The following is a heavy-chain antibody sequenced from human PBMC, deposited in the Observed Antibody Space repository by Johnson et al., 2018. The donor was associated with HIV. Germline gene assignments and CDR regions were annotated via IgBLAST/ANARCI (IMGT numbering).Heavy chain of an antibody. CDR2: ISYDGSNK. CDR3: AKEGWAAAQEGWGAFDI. Sequence: QMLLVESGGGEVQPGGSLRISCTASGFTFSSYWMSWVRQAPGKGLEWVAVISYDGSNKYYADSVKGRFTISRDNSKNTLYLQMNSLRAEDTAVYYCAKEGWAAAQEGWGAFDIWGQGTMVTVSS. D-gene: IGHD6-13*01. J-gene: IGHJ3*02. CDR1: GFTFSSYW. V-gene: IGHV3-30*18.